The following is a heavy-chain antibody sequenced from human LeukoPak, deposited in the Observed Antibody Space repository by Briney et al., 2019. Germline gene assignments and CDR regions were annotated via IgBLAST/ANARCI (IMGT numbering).Heavy chain of an antibody. CDR3: ARVYDYGSAHGMDV. CDR1: GYTFTDYG. J-gene: IGHJ6*02. D-gene: IGHD3-10*01. V-gene: IGHV1-3*01. CDR2: INAGNGNT. Sequence: GASVKVSCKVSGYTFTDYGMHWVRQAPGQALEWMEWINAGNGNTKYSEKFQGRVTIIRDTFASTAYMELSSLRSEDTAVYYCARVYDYGSAHGMDVWGQGTTVIVSS.